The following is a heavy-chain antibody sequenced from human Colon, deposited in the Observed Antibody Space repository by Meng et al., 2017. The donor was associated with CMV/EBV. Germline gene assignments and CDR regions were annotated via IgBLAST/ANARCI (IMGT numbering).Heavy chain of an antibody. CDR1: GFARGNHV. J-gene: IGHJ4*02. CDR2: IGPDGSHT. V-gene: IGHV3-74*01. D-gene: IGHD1-14*01. CDR3: IRGTILWKGFDY. Sequence: CAASGFARGNHVMHWVRQVHGEGLACVAVIGPDGSHTNYADSARGRFFISRDNARNTVSLHMNSLRVEDTAVYFCIRGTILWKGFDYWGRGALVTVSS.